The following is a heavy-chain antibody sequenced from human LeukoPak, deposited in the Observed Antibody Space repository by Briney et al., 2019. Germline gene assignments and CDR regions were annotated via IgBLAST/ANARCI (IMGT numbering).Heavy chain of an antibody. D-gene: IGHD1-20*01. V-gene: IGHV1-3*03. CDR1: GYTFTSYT. J-gene: IGHJ6*03. Sequence: ASVKVSCKASGYTFTSYTIHWVRQAPGQRLEWMGWIDAGNGNAKYSQEFQDRVTITRDTSASTAYMELSSLRSEDMAVYYCARSSYNWNDATDYYYYYMDVWGKGTTVTISS. CDR2: IDAGNGNA. CDR3: ARSSYNWNDATDYYYYYMDV.